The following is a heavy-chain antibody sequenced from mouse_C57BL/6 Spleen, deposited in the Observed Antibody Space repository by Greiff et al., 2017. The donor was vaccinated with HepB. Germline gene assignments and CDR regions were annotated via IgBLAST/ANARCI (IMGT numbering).Heavy chain of an antibody. V-gene: IGHV1-82*01. CDR3: ARRSNYGGGWFAY. CDR2: IYPGDGDT. J-gene: IGHJ3*01. CDR1: GYAFSSSW. Sequence: VQLQQSGPELVKPGASVKISCKASGYAFSSSWMNWVKQRPGKGLEWIGRIYPGDGDTNYNGKFKGKATLTADKSSSTAYMQLSSLTSEDSAVYFCARRSNYGGGWFAYWGKGTLVTVSA. D-gene: IGHD2-5*01.